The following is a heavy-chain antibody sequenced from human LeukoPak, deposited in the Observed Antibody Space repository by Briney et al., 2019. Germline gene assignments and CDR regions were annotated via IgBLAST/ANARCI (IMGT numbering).Heavy chain of an antibody. CDR1: GFTFSSFA. V-gene: IGHV3-23*01. CDR2: ISGSGRRT. CDR3: AKDKEATTVTTSFFNC. D-gene: IGHD4-11*01. J-gene: IGHJ4*02. Sequence: GGSLRLSCAASGFTFSSFAMTWVRQAPGKGLEWVSAISGSGRRTFYAYSVKGRFTSSRDNSKNTLYLQMTSLTDEDRAMYYYAKDKEATTVTTSFFNCWGQGALVTVSS.